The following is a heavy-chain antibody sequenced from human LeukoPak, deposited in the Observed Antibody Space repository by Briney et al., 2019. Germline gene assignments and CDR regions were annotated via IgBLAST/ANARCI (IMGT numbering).Heavy chain of an antibody. CDR2: ISSSSSYI. V-gene: IGHV3-21*01. CDR1: GFTFSSYS. J-gene: IGHJ4*02. CDR3: AREFYDFWSGYADY. D-gene: IGHD3-3*01. Sequence: PGGSLRLSCAASGFTFSSYSMNWLRQAPGKGLEWVSSISSSSSYIYYADSVKGRFTISRDNAKNSLYLQMNSLRAEDTAVYYCAREFYDFWSGYADYWGQGTLVTVSS.